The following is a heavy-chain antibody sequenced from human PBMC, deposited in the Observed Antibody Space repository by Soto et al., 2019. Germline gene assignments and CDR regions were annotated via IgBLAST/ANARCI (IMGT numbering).Heavy chain of an antibody. CDR3: AREVHSAPPGWFDP. CDR2: IYYSGST. D-gene: IGHD1-26*01. J-gene: IGHJ5*02. Sequence: SETLSLTCTVSGGSISSGGYYWSWIRQHPGKGLEWIGYIYYSGSTYYNPSLKSRVTISVDTSKNQFSLKLSSVTAADTAVYYCAREVHSAPPGWFDPWGQGTLVTVSS. V-gene: IGHV4-31*03. CDR1: GGSISSGGYY.